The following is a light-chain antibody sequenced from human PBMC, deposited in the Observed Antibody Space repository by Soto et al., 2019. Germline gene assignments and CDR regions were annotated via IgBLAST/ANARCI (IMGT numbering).Light chain of an antibody. CDR3: MQATRFTRS. CDR1: QSLVHSDGNTY. Sequence: DIVMTQTPISLPVTLGQPVSISCRSSQSLVHSDGNTYLSWFHQRPGQPPRLLLYKISNWFSGVPDRFSGSGAATDFTLKITRVEAEDVGVYYCMQATRFTRSFGQGTKVEIK. J-gene: IGKJ1*01. V-gene: IGKV2-24*01. CDR2: KIS.